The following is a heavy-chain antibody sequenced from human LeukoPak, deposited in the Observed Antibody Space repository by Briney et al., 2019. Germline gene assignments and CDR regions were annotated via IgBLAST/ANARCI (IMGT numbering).Heavy chain of an antibody. J-gene: IGHJ4*02. CDR2: IKQDGSEK. V-gene: IGHV3-7*01. CDR3: ARDRSSITIFGVAPSYFDY. Sequence: GGSLRLSCAASGFTLSKHWMTWVRQAPGKGLECVAIIKQDGSEKYYVDSVKGRFTISRDNAKNSLYLQMNSLRAEDTAVYYCARDRSSITIFGVAPSYFDYWGQGTLVTVSS. D-gene: IGHD3-3*01. CDR1: GFTLSKHW.